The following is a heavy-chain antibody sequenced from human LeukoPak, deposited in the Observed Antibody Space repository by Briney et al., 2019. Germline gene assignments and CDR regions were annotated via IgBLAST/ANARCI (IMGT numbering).Heavy chain of an antibody. J-gene: IGHJ4*02. CDR1: GFTFSRLA. CDR2: ICASGP. D-gene: IGHD3-22*01. V-gene: IGHV3-23*01. CDR3: AKDHESDGYPCLDH. Sequence: PGGSLRLSCAASGFTFSRLAMTWVRQAPGKGLEWVSTICASGPYYADAVRGRFTISRDNSRNTLRLQMDSLRAEDTAVYYCAKDHESDGYPCLDHWGLGTLVTVSS.